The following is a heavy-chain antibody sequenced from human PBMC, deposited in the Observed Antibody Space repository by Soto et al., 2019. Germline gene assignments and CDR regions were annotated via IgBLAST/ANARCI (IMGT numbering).Heavy chain of an antibody. J-gene: IGHJ4*02. CDR1: GFTFSSYT. D-gene: IGHD4-17*01. CDR3: AIGHDYGDLDY. Sequence: EVQLLQSGAGLVQPGGSLKLSCAASGFTFSSYTMSWVRQAPGKGLEWLSAISGSGGSTYYADSVKGRFTISRDNSKNTLYLQMNSLRAEDTAVYYCAIGHDYGDLDYWGPGTLVNVSS. V-gene: IGHV3-23*01. CDR2: ISGSGGST.